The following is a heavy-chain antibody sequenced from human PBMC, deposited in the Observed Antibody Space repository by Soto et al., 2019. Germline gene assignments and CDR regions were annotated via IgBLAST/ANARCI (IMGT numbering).Heavy chain of an antibody. CDR3: AKNIFPRGLIAAAGSYYYYGMDV. D-gene: IGHD6-13*01. CDR1: GFTFSSYA. V-gene: IGHV3-23*01. Sequence: GGSLRLSCAASGFTFSSYAMSWVRQAPGKGLEWVSAISGSGGSTYYADSVKGRFTISRDNSKNTLYMQMNSLRAEDTAVYYCAKNIFPRGLIAAAGSYYYYGMDVWGQGTTVTVSS. J-gene: IGHJ6*02. CDR2: ISGSGGST.